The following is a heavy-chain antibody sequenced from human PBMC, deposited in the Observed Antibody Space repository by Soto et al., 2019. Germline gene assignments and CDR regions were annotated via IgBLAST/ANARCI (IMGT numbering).Heavy chain of an antibody. V-gene: IGHV4-34*01. CDR2: INHSGST. Sequence: SETLSLTCAVYGGSFSGYYWSWIRQPPGKGLEWIGEINHSGSTNYNPSLKSRVTISVDTSKNQFSLKLSSVTAADTAVYYCARRGGPGEQWLVAAFDYWGQGTLVTSPQ. CDR1: GGSFSGYY. CDR3: ARRGGPGEQWLVAAFDY. D-gene: IGHD6-19*01. J-gene: IGHJ4*02.